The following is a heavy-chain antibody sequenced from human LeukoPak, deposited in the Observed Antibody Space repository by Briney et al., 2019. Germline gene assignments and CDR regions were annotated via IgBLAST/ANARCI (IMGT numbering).Heavy chain of an antibody. V-gene: IGHV3-48*03. Sequence: PGGSLRLSCAASGFTFSSYEMNWVRQAPGKGLEWVSYISSSGSIIYYADPVKGRFTISRDNAKNSLYLQMTSLRAEDTAVYYCARSEHYYDSSGLTYYFDYWGQGTQVTVSS. CDR1: GFTFSSYE. J-gene: IGHJ4*02. D-gene: IGHD3-22*01. CDR3: ARSEHYYDSSGLTYYFDY. CDR2: ISSSGSII.